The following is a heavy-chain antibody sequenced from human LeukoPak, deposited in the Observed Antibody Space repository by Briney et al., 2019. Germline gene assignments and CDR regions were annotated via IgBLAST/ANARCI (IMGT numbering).Heavy chain of an antibody. CDR2: IRYHGSNK. CDR3: AKEASRGSSFAYTPIEKPYYLDY. Sequence: PGGSLRLSCAASGFTFSNYGMHWVRQAPGKGLEWVAFIRYHGSNKYYADSVKGRFTISRDNSKNTLFLQMSSLRPEDTAVYYCAKEASRGSSFAYTPIEKPYYLDYWGQGTLVTVSS. D-gene: IGHD5-18*01. J-gene: IGHJ4*02. CDR1: GFTFSNYG. V-gene: IGHV3-30*02.